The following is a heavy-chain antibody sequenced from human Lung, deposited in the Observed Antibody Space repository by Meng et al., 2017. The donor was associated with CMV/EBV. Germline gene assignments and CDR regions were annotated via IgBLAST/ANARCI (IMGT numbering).Heavy chain of an antibody. V-gene: IGHV3-53*01. CDR1: GFTVSRNS. Sequence: ETLSLTCAISGFTVSRNSMSWVRQAPGKGLEWVSVIYYDDSTYCADSVKGRFTMSRDSSMNTVFLQMNSLRVEDTAVYYCARRDDLLGFDYWGQGALVTVSS. J-gene: IGHJ4*02. CDR3: ARRDDLLGFDY. D-gene: IGHD2-15*01. CDR2: IYYDDST.